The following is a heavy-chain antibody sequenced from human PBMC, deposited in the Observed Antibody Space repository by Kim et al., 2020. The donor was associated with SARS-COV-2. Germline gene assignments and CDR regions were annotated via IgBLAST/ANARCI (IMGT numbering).Heavy chain of an antibody. CDR2: IQSNGIST. J-gene: IGHJ4*02. CDR3: ARGSGNFGDFDY. Sequence: GGSLRLSCAASGFTVSTYWMHWVRQAQGKGLVWVSRIQSNGISTYYADSVKGRFTISRDNAKNTMYLQMNSLRAEDTAVYYCARGSGNFGDFDYWGQGTLVTVSS. CDR1: GFTVSTYW. V-gene: IGHV3-74*01. D-gene: IGHD3-10*01.